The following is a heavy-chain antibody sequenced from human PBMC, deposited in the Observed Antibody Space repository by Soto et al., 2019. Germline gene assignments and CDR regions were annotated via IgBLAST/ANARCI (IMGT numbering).Heavy chain of an antibody. Sequence: SETLSLTCRVSGSITSFYWSWIRQPAGKGPEWIRRIYSSRTANYNPSLRSRVTLSVDTSKNQFSLKLNSVTTADTAVYYCAASPYTYGYVFESWGQGTLVTVSS. J-gene: IGHJ4*02. V-gene: IGHV4-4*07. D-gene: IGHD5-18*01. CDR1: GSITSFY. CDR2: IYSSRTA. CDR3: AASPYTYGYVFES.